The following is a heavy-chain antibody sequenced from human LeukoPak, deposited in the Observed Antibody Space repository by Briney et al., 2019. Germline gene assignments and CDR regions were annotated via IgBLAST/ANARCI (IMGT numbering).Heavy chain of an antibody. CDR2: MNPNSGHT. Sequence: ASVKVSCKASGYTFTSYDINWVRQATGQGLQWMGWMNPNSGHTGYAQKFQGRVTITRDTSISTAHMELSRLRSDDTAVYYCARWSSSRTGRTNWFDPWGQGTLVTVSS. J-gene: IGHJ5*02. CDR3: ARWSSSRTGRTNWFDP. V-gene: IGHV1-8*03. CDR1: GYTFTSYD. D-gene: IGHD6-13*01.